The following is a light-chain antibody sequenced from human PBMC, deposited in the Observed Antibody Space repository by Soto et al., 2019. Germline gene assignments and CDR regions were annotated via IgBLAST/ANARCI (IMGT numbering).Light chain of an antibody. CDR2: LGS. CDR3: MQALQTPWT. J-gene: IGKJ1*01. CDR1: QSLLHSNGYNY. V-gene: IGKV2-28*01. Sequence: DIVMTQSPLSLPATPGEPASISCRSSQSLLHSNGYNYLDWYLPKPGQSPQLLIYLGSNRASGVPDRFSGSGSGTDFTLKISRVEAEDVGVYYCMQALQTPWTFGQGTKVEIK.